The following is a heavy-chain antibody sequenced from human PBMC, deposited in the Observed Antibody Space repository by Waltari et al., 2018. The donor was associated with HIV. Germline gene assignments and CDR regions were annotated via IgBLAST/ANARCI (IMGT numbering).Heavy chain of an antibody. CDR1: GASISDHY. Sequence: QVHLQESGPGLVNPSETLSLTCSVSGASISDHYWSWTRQTPGKGLEWIGNVHYTGTTKYNPSLMSRVAISVDTSQAQFSLRLNSVTAADTAVYYCARVKAYYYDNSGFYFFDYWGRGSLVTVSS. D-gene: IGHD3-22*01. CDR2: VHYTGTT. CDR3: ARVKAYYYDNSGFYFFDY. V-gene: IGHV4-59*11. J-gene: IGHJ4*02.